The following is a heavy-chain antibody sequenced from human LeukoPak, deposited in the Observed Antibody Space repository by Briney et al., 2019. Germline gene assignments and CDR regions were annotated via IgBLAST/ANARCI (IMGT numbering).Heavy chain of an antibody. V-gene: IGHV3-20*04. J-gene: IGHJ4*02. CDR1: GFTFDDYG. D-gene: IGHD3-3*01. CDR2: INWNGDST. CDR3: ARDAALPGTSNYDFWSGYYWHDY. Sequence: PGGSLRLSCAASGFTFDDYGMSWVRQAPGKGLEWVSGINWNGDSTGYADSVKGRFTISRDNAKNSLYLQMNSLRAEDTALYYCARDAALPGTSNYDFWSGYYWHDYWGQGTLVTVSS.